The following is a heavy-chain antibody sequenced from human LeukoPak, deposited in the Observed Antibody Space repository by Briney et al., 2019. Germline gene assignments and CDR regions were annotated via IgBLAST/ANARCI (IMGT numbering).Heavy chain of an antibody. CDR3: ARGGPDDIVCDQQDY. CDR1: GFTFSTYV. V-gene: IGHV3-30*03. D-gene: IGHD2-15*01. J-gene: IGHJ4*02. Sequence: GGSLRLSCAASGFTFSTYVVHGVRQAPGEGLEWVASISYDGSNKNYADSVKGRFTISRDNSRNTLYLQINSRRPEDTAMYYCARGGPDDIVCDQQDYGGQGTLVTVSS. CDR2: ISYDGSNK.